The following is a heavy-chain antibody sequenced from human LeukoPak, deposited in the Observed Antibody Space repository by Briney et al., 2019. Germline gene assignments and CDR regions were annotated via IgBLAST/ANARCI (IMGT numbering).Heavy chain of an antibody. CDR1: GGTFSSYA. D-gene: IGHD1-1*01. J-gene: IGHJ4*02. V-gene: IGHV1-69*05. Sequence: ASVKVSCKASGGTFSSYAISWVRQAPGQGLEWMGGIIPIFGTANYAQKFQGRVTITTDEPTSTAYMALSILRSEDTAVYYCARDATGTPASYWGQGTLVTVSS. CDR2: IIPIFGTA. CDR3: ARDATGTPASY.